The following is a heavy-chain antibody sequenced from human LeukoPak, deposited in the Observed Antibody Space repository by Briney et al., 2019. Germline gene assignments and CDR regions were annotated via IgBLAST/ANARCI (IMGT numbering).Heavy chain of an antibody. D-gene: IGHD3-10*01. Sequence: GGSLRLSCAASGFTFSSYWMSWVRQAPGKGLEWVANIKQDGSEKYYADSVKGRFTISRDNAKNSLYLQMNSLRAEDTAVYYCARVSRVGGGAFDIWGQGTMVTVSS. CDR1: GFTFSSYW. J-gene: IGHJ3*02. CDR2: IKQDGSEK. CDR3: ARVSRVGGGAFDI. V-gene: IGHV3-7*01.